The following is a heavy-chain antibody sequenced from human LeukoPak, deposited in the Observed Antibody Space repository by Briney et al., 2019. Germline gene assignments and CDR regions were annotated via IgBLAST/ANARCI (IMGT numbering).Heavy chain of an antibody. Sequence: SQTLSLTCTVSGVSISSGSYYWSWIRQPAGKGLEWIGRIYTSGSTNYNPSLKSRVTISVDTSKNQFSLKLSSVTAADTAVYYCAKGYFDYWGQGTLVTVSS. J-gene: IGHJ4*02. V-gene: IGHV4-61*02. CDR2: IYTSGST. CDR1: GVSISSGSYY. CDR3: AKGYFDY.